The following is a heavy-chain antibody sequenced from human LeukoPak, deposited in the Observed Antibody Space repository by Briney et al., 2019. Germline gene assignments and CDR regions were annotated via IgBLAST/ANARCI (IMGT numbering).Heavy chain of an antibody. CDR3: ARVSGGDHTYYYYYMDV. D-gene: IGHD2-21*02. Sequence: ASVKVSCKASGYTFTSYDINWVRQATGQGLEWMGWMNPNSGNTGYAQKFQGRVTMARNTSISTAYMELSSLRSEDTAVYYCARVSGGDHTYYYYYMDVWGKGTTVTISS. CDR2: MNPNSGNT. J-gene: IGHJ6*03. CDR1: GYTFTSYD. V-gene: IGHV1-8*01.